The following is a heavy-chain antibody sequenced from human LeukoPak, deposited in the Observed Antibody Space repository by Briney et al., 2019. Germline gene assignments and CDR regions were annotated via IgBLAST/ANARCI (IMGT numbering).Heavy chain of an antibody. J-gene: IGHJ5*02. Sequence: GGSLRLSCAASGFTVSSNYMSWVRQAPGKGLEWVSVIYSGGSTYYADSVKGRFTISRDNSKNTLYLQMNSLRAEDTAVCYCAKGSGSYYNIGVWFDPWGQGTLVTVSS. CDR2: IYSGGST. V-gene: IGHV3-53*01. CDR1: GFTVSSNY. CDR3: AKGSGSYYNIGVWFDP. D-gene: IGHD3-10*01.